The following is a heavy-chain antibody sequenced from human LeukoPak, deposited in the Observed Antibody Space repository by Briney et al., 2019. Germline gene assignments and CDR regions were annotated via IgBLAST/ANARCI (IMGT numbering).Heavy chain of an antibody. CDR1: GYSFTSYW. CDR3: ARQVTYYYDSSRWYYFDY. V-gene: IGHV5-51*01. D-gene: IGHD3-22*01. J-gene: IGHJ4*02. Sequence: GESLKISCKGSGYSFTSYWIGWVRQMPGKGLEWMGIIYPGDSDTRYSPSFQGQVTISADKSISTAYLQWSSLKASNTAMYYCARQVTYYYDSSRWYYFDYWGQGTLVTVSS. CDR2: IYPGDSDT.